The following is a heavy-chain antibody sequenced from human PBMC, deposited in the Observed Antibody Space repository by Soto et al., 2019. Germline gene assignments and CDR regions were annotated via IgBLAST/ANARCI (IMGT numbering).Heavy chain of an antibody. CDR3: ARDYCSSISCLFDY. D-gene: IGHD2-2*01. J-gene: IGHJ4*01. Sequence: ASVKVSCKASGYNFNNYDMHWVRQAPGQRLEWMGRIKGGKGNAKYSQKIQGKVTINRDTSASTIYKELSSLRSEDTSVYYCARDYCSSISCLFDYWG. V-gene: IGHV1-3*01. CDR2: IKGGKGNA. CDR1: GYNFNNYD.